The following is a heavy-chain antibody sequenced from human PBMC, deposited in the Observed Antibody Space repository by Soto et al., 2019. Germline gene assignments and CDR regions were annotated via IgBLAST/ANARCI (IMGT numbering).Heavy chain of an antibody. Sequence: GGSLRLSCAASGFTFSSYAMSWVRQAPGKGLEWVSAISGSGGSTYYADSVKGRFTISRDNSKNTLYLQMNSLRAEDTAVYYCAKDSSGWDYTYDAFDIWGQGTMVTVSS. CDR1: GFTFSSYA. CDR3: AKDSSGWDYTYDAFDI. J-gene: IGHJ3*02. V-gene: IGHV3-23*01. D-gene: IGHD6-19*01. CDR2: ISGSGGST.